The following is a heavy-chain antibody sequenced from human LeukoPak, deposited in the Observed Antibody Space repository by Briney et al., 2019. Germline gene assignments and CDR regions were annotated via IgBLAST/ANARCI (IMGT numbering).Heavy chain of an antibody. J-gene: IGHJ4*02. CDR3: AKDRYYYDSSGYYPGDY. Sequence: GGSLRLSCAASGFTFSSYAMHWVRQAPGKGLEWVAVISYDGSNKYYADSVKGRFTISRDNSKNTLYLQMNSLRAEDTAVYYCAKDRYYYDSSGYYPGDYWGQGTLVTVSS. CDR2: ISYDGSNK. V-gene: IGHV3-30*04. CDR1: GFTFSSYA. D-gene: IGHD3-22*01.